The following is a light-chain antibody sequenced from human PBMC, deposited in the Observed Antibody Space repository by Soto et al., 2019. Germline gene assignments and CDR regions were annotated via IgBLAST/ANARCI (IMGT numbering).Light chain of an antibody. CDR2: GNS. J-gene: IGLJ1*01. CDR3: QSYDSSLRGV. CDR1: SPNIGAGYD. V-gene: IGLV1-40*01. Sequence: QSVLTQPPSVSGAPGQRVTISCTGSSPNIGAGYDVHWYQQLPGTAPKLLIYGNSNRPSGVPDRFSGSKSGTSASLAITGLQAEDEADYYCQSYDSSLRGVFGTGTKLTVL.